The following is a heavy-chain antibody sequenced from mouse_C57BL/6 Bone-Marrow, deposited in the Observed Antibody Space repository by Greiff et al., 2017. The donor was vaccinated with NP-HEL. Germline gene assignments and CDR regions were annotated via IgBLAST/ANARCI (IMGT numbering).Heavy chain of an antibody. J-gene: IGHJ4*01. CDR3: ARWLLDYYAMDY. CDR2: INPSTGGT. D-gene: IGHD2-3*01. V-gene: IGHV1-42*01. Sequence: EVQLQQSGPELVKPGASVKISCKASGYSFTGYYMNWVKQSPEKSLEWIGEINPSTGGTTYNQKFKAKATLTVDKSSSTAYMQLKSLTSEDSAVYYCARWLLDYYAMDYWGQGTSVTVSS. CDR1: GYSFTGYY.